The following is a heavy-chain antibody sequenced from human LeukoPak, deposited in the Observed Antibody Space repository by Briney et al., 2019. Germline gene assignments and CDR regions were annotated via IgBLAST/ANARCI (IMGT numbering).Heavy chain of an antibody. CDR1: GGTFSNYA. CDR3: ARGDWNYGY. J-gene: IGHJ4*02. CDR2: MNPNSGNT. Sequence: ASVKVSCKASGGTFSNYAFNWVRQATGQGLGWMGWMNPNSGNTGYAQKFQGRVTITRNTSISTAYMELSSLRSEDTAVYYCARGDWNYGYWGQGTLVTVSS. V-gene: IGHV1-8*03. D-gene: IGHD1-7*01.